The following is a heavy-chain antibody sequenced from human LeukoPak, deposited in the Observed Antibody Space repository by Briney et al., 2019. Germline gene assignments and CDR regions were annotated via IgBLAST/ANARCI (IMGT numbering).Heavy chain of an antibody. CDR3: AARYSSGWDYGMDV. D-gene: IGHD6-19*01. CDR2: IVVGSGNT. CDR1: GFTFTSSA. J-gene: IGHJ6*02. V-gene: IGHV1-58*02. Sequence: GASVKVSCKASGFTFTSSAMQWVRQARGQRLERIGWIVVGSGNTNYAQKFQERVTITRDMSTSTAYMELSSLRSEDTAVYYCAARYSSGWDYGMDVWGQGTTVTVSS.